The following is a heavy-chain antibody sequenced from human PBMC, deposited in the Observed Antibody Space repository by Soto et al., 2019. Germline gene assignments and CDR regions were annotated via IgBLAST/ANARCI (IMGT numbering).Heavy chain of an antibody. CDR3: ARDRGRNYFDY. CDR2: IGISTSAI. CDR1: GFTFSTYG. Sequence: GGSLRLSCAASGFTFSTYGMDWVRQAPGKGLGWISYIGISTSAIYYADSVKGRFTISRDDAKNSLYLQMNSLRDEDTAIYYCARDRGRNYFDYWGHGILVTVSS. V-gene: IGHV3-48*02. J-gene: IGHJ4*01. D-gene: IGHD2-15*01.